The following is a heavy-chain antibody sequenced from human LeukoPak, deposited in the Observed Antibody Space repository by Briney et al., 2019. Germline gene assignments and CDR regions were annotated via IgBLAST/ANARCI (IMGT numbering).Heavy chain of an antibody. CDR1: GXSITSSNW. CDR3: ARVYCGSSSCYYFDY. D-gene: IGHD2-2*01. Sequence: SQTLSLTCAVSGXSITSSNWWTWVRQPPGKGLEWIGEIYHSGSANYHPSLQSLVTMSVDKSKNLFSLKLSSVAAADTAMYYCARVYCGSSSCYYFDYWGQGILVTVSS. CDR2: IYHSGSA. J-gene: IGHJ4*02. V-gene: IGHV4/OR15-8*01.